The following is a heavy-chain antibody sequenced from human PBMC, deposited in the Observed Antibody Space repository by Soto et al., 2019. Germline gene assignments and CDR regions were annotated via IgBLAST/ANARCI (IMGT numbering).Heavy chain of an antibody. V-gene: IGHV1-2*02. D-gene: IGHD6-13*01. J-gene: IGHJ6*02. CDR2: INPNNGGS. Sequence: QVQVVQSGPEVKKPGASVKVSCKASGYTLTDYYMHWVRQAPGQGLEWMGWINPNNGGSKSEQKFQDRVTMISDTSISTAYLELSRLTSDDTAVYYCARAGVAASGSGEYAMDVWGQGTTVIVSS. CDR3: ARAGVAASGSGEYAMDV. CDR1: GYTLTDYY.